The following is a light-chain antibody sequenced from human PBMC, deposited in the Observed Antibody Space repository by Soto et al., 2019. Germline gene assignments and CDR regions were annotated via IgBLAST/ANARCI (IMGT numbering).Light chain of an antibody. J-gene: IGKJ4*01. CDR3: QHYVNWPLT. Sequence: EVVMTQSPATLSASPGERATLSCWASETVATNLAWYQQKPGQAPRLLISGASTRAAGISDRFRGSGSGTEFTLTISSLRSEDFAVYYCQHYVNWPLTFGGGTKVESK. CDR1: ETVATN. V-gene: IGKV3-15*01. CDR2: GAS.